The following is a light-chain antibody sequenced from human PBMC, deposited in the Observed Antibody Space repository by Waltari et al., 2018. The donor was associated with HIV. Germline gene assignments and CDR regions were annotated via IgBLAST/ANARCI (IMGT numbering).Light chain of an antibody. CDR3: CSYAGTYTYV. V-gene: IGLV2-14*01. Sequence: QSALTQPASVSGSPGQSIIISCTGTTSDVGGYKYVSWYQQHPDKAPKLVVYEVSNRPSGISIRFTASKSGITASLTISGLQDEDEADYYCCSYAGTYTYVFGSGTTVTVL. CDR1: TSDVGGYKY. J-gene: IGLJ1*01. CDR2: EVS.